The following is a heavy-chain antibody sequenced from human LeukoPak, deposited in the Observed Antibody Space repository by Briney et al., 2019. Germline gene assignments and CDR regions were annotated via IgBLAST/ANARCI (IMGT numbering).Heavy chain of an antibody. J-gene: IGHJ4*02. V-gene: IGHV4-59*01. CDR2: IYYSGST. CDR3: ARVVRPTVTPDY. D-gene: IGHD4-17*01. Sequence: ASETLSLTCTVSGGSISSYYWGWIRQPPGKGLEWIGYIYYSGSTNYNPSLKSRVTISVDTSKNQFSLKLSSVTAADTAVYYCARVVRPTVTPDYWGQGTLVTVSS. CDR1: GGSISSYY.